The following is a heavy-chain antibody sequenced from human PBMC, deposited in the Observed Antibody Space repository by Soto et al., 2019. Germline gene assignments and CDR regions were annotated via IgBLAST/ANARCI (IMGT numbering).Heavy chain of an antibody. J-gene: IGHJ3*02. CDR3: AREVAADGTFREDVFDI. D-gene: IGHD6-13*01. V-gene: IGHV1-69*13. Sequence: GASVKVSCKASGGTFSSYTITWLRQAPGQGLEWMGRIIPIFTTTNYAQNFQGRVTITADESTITAYMELTSLKHDDTAVYYCAREVAADGTFREDVFDIWGQGTMVTVSS. CDR2: IIPIFTTT. CDR1: GGTFSSYT.